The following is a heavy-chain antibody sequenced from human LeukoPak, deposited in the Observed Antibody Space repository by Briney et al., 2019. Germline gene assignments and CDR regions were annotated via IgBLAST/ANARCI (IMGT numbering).Heavy chain of an antibody. J-gene: IGHJ6*04. V-gene: IGHV3-33*01. CDR3: ARDKYGQFDWLSRAYYYYGMDV. CDR1: GFTFSSYG. CDR2: MWYDGSNK. D-gene: IGHD3-9*01. Sequence: GGSLRLSCAASGFTFSSYGMHWVRQAPGKGLEWVAVMWYDGSNKYYADSVKGRFTISRDNSKNTLYLQMNSLRAEDTAVYYCARDKYGQFDWLSRAYYYYGMDVWGKGTTVTVSS.